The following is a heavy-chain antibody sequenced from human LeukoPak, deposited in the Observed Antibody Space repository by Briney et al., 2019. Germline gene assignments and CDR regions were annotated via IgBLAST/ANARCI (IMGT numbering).Heavy chain of an antibody. CDR3: ARGGPYSSSLRHYYYGMDV. Sequence: PGGSLMLSCAASGFTFSSYWMHWVRQAPGKGLVWVARINSDGSSTSYADSVKGRFTISRDNAKNTLYLQMNSLRAEDTAVYYCARGGPYSSSLRHYYYGMDVWGQGTTVTVSS. V-gene: IGHV3-74*01. CDR2: INSDGSST. J-gene: IGHJ6*02. CDR1: GFTFSSYW. D-gene: IGHD6-13*01.